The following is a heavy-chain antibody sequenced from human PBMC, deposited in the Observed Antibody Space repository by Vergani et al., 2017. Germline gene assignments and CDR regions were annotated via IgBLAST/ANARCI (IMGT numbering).Heavy chain of an antibody. J-gene: IGHJ3*02. CDR3: ARVGRAGNDAFDI. CDR1: GFSFSSYS. V-gene: IGHV3-48*01. Sequence: EVQLVGSGGGLVQPGGSLRLSCAASGFSFSSYSVNWVRQAPGKGLEWVSYISTTSIYYADSVKGRFTISRDNAKKSLYLQMNSLRVEDTAVYYCARVGRAGNDAFDIWGQGTMVTVSS. CDR2: ISTTSI. D-gene: IGHD6-19*01.